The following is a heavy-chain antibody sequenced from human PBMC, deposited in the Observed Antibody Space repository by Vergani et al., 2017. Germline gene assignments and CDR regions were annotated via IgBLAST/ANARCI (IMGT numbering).Heavy chain of an antibody. CDR2: IIPILGIA. V-gene: IGHV1-69*02. J-gene: IGHJ5*02. Sequence: QVQLVQSGAEVKKPGSSVKVSCKASGGTFSSYTISWVRQAPGQGLEWMGRIIPILGIANYAQKFQGRVTITADKSTSTAYMELSSLRSEDTAVYYCATSSAKRTAAGTSGWFDPWGQGTLVTVSS. CDR3: ATSSAKRTAAGTSGWFDP. D-gene: IGHD6-13*01. CDR1: GGTFSSYT.